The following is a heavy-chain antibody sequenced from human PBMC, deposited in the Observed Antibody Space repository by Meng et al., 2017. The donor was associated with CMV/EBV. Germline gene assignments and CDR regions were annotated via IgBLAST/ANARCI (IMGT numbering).Heavy chain of an antibody. D-gene: IGHD3-3*01. Sequence: LRLSCAISGDSVSSNSAAWNWIRQSPSRGLEWLGRTYYRSKWYNDYAVSVKSRITINPDTSKNQFSLQLNSVTPEDTAVYYCARDTIFGVVIIWDWFDPWGQGTLVTVSS. CDR3: ARDTIFGVVIIWDWFDP. J-gene: IGHJ5*02. CDR2: TYYRSKWYN. CDR1: GDSVSSNSAA. V-gene: IGHV6-1*01.